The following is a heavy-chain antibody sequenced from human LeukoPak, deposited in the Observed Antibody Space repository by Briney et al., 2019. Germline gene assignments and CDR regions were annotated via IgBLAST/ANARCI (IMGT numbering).Heavy chain of an antibody. CDR3: ARVGNSYDQDYYYYGMDV. Sequence: GRSLRLSCADSGSTFSSYAMHWVRQAPGKGLEWVAVISYDGSNKYYADSVKGRFTISRDNSKNTLYLQMNSLRAEDTAVYYCARVGNSYDQDYYYYGMDVWGQGTTVTVSS. CDR2: ISYDGSNK. CDR1: GSTFSSYA. V-gene: IGHV3-30-3*01. D-gene: IGHD3-22*01. J-gene: IGHJ6*02.